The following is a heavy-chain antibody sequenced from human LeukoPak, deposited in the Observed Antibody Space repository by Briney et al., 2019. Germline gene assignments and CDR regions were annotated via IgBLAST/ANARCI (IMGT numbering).Heavy chain of an antibody. CDR2: MNPNSGNT. J-gene: IGHJ3*02. Sequence: ASVTVSCKASGYTFTIYGINWVRQATGQGVEWMGWMNPNSGNTGYAQKFQGRGTITRNTSISTAYMELSSLISEDTAVYYCAGLKRYSGSYYHDAFDIWGQGTMVTVSS. CDR3: AGLKRYSGSYYHDAFDI. D-gene: IGHD1-26*01. CDR1: GYTFTIYG. V-gene: IGHV1-8*03.